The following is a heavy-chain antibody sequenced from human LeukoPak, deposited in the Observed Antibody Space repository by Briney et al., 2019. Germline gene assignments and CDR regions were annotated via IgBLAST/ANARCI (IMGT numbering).Heavy chain of an antibody. CDR2: ISSNGGST. CDR3: VRHMVRGIVVNEYFQH. D-gene: IGHD3-10*01. CDR1: GFTFSSYA. J-gene: IGHJ1*01. V-gene: IGHV3-64D*06. Sequence: PGGSLRLSCSASGFTFSSYAMHWVRQAPGKGLEYVSAISSNGGSTYYADSVKGRFTISRDNSKNTLYLQMSSLRAEDTAVYYCVRHMVRGIVVNEYFQHWGQGTLVTVSS.